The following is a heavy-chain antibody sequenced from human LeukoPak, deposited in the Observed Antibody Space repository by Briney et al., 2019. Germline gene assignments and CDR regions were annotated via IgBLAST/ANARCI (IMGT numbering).Heavy chain of an antibody. D-gene: IGHD6-13*01. Sequence: PSETLSLTCTVSGGSISSYYWSWIRQSPGKGLEWIGYIYYSGGTDYNPSLKSRVTISVDTSKNQFSLKLSSVTAAGTAVYYCARHSTSSWYTNAFEIWGQGTKVTVSS. CDR2: IYYSGGT. CDR1: GGSISSYY. V-gene: IGHV4-59*08. J-gene: IGHJ3*02. CDR3: ARHSTSSWYTNAFEI.